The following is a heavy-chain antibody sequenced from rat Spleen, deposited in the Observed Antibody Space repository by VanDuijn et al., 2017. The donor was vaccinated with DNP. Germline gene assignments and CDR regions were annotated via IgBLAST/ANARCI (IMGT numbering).Heavy chain of an antibody. CDR3: ARRGNNFGYFDY. CDR2: ITTSGDRT. V-gene: IGHV5S11*01. CDR1: GFTFSYYG. J-gene: IGHJ2*01. Sequence: EVQLVESGGGSVQPGRSMKLSCAASGFTFSYYGMAWVRQAPKKGLEVVATITTSGDRTSYRDSVKGRFTISRNNATSTLYLQMDSLRSEETATYYCARRGNNFGYFDYWGKGVMVTVSS. D-gene: IGHD1-10*01.